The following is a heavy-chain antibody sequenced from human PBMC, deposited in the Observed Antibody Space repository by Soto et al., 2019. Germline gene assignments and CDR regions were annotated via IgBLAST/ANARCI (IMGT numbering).Heavy chain of an antibody. CDR2: IDPSDSRT. Sequence: GESLKISCKGSGYSFAGYWITWVRQKPGKGLEWMGRIDPSDSRTYYSPSFRGHVTISVTKSITTVFLQWSSLRASDTAMYYCARQIYDSDTGPNFQYYFDSWGQGTPVTVSS. D-gene: IGHD3-22*01. V-gene: IGHV5-10-1*01. J-gene: IGHJ4*02. CDR1: GYSFAGYW. CDR3: ARQIYDSDTGPNFQYYFDS.